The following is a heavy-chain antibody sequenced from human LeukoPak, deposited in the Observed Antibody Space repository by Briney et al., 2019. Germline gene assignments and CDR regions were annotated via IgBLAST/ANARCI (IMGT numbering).Heavy chain of an antibody. J-gene: IGHJ4*02. CDR2: IRYDGSNK. CDR1: GFTFRSFG. V-gene: IGHV3-30*02. Sequence: PGRSLRLSCAASGFTFRSFGMHWVRQAPGKGLEWVAFIRYDGSNKYYADSVKGRFTISRDNSKNTLYLQMNSLRAEDTAVYYCAKDFLRVAVADYWGQGTLVTVSS. CDR3: AKDFLRVAVADY. D-gene: IGHD6-19*01.